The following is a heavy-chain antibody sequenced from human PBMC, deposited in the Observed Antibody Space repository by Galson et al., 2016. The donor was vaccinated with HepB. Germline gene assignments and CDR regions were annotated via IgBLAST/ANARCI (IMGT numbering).Heavy chain of an antibody. CDR2: ISYYGRNE. CDR1: GFTFGSYG. V-gene: IGHV3-30*18. J-gene: IGHJ5*02. CDR3: AKEYLPQIVQVVAATPWFDP. D-gene: IGHD2-15*01. Sequence: SLRLSCAASGFTFGSYGMHWVRQAPGKGLEWVAVISYYGRNEYYADSVKGRFTISRDNSMNTLYLQMNSLRVEDTAVYYCAKEYLPQIVQVVAATPWFDPWGQGTLVTVSS.